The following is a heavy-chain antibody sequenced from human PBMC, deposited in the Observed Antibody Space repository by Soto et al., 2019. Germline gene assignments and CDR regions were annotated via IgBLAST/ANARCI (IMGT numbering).Heavy chain of an antibody. Sequence: GGSLRLSCAASGFTLSSYAMHWVRQAPGKGLEWVAVISYDGSNKYHADSVKGRFTISRDNSKNTLYLQMNSLRAEDTAVYYCARDGLRFLDVWGQGTTVTVSS. CDR1: GFTLSSYA. J-gene: IGHJ6*02. V-gene: IGHV3-30-3*01. D-gene: IGHD3-3*01. CDR3: ARDGLRFLDV. CDR2: ISYDGSNK.